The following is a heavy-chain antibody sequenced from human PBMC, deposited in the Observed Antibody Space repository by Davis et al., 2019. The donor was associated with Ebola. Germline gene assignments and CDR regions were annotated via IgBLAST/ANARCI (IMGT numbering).Heavy chain of an antibody. Sequence: SETLSLTCTVSGGSISSYYWSWIRQPPGKGLEWIGYIYYSGSTNYNPSLKSRVTISVDTSKNQFSLKLSSVTAADTAVYYCARAGRITGTSWFDPWGQGTLVTVSS. CDR1: GGSISSYY. D-gene: IGHD1-7*01. V-gene: IGHV4-59*01. J-gene: IGHJ5*02. CDR2: IYYSGST. CDR3: ARAGRITGTSWFDP.